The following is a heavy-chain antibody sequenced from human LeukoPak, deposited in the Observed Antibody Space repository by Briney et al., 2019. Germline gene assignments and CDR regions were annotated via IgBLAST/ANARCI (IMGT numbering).Heavy chain of an antibody. J-gene: IGHJ4*02. CDR2: ISGSGGST. CDR3: AKEWWGDY. V-gene: IGHV3-23*01. CDR1: GGSISSGGYS. Sequence: PSETLSLTCAVSGGSISSGGYSWSWVRQAPGKGLEWVSAISGSGGSTYYADSVKGRFTISRNNSKNTLYLEMNSLRAEDTAVYYCAKEWWGDYWGQGTLVTVTS. D-gene: IGHD2-15*01.